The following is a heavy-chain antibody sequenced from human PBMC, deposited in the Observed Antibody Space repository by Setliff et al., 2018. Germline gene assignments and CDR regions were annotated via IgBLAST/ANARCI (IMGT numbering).Heavy chain of an antibody. CDR3: ATSPPLYYYYYYYMDV. Sequence: PGGSLRLSCAGSGFAVSGAYMSWVRQAPGKGLEWVSIIYSSGNTAYTDSVKGRFTISRDTSKNTVYLQMNNVTVDDTAVYFCATSPPLYYYYYYYMDVWGKGTTVTVSS. CDR1: GFAVSGAY. CDR2: IYSSGNT. J-gene: IGHJ6*03. V-gene: IGHV3-53*01.